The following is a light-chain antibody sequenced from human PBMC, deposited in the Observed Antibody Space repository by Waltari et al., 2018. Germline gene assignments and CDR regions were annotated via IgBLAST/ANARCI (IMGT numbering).Light chain of an antibody. Sequence: QSVLTQPPSVSAAPGQRVTISCTGGRTTIGNNYVSWYRQFPGTAPKLLIYENRERPSGIPGRFSGSKSGTSATLDITGLQAGDEADYYCGTWDSSLSGAVFGGGTHLTVL. V-gene: IGLV1-51*02. CDR1: RTTIGNNY. CDR2: ENR. J-gene: IGLJ7*01. CDR3: GTWDSSLSGAV.